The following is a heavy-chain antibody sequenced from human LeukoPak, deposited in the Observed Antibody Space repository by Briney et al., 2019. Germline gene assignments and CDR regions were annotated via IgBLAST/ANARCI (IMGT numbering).Heavy chain of an antibody. CDR2: IYYSGST. V-gene: IGHV4-59*01. D-gene: IGHD6-13*01. CDR3: ARISSSNWYNERGAFDV. Sequence: NPSETLSLTCAVYGGSFSGYYWSWIRQPPGKGLEWIGYIYYSGSTNYNPSLKSRVTISVDTSKNQFSLKLSSVTAADTAVYYCARISSSNWYNERGAFDVWGQGTMVTVSS. CDR1: GGSFSGYY. J-gene: IGHJ3*01.